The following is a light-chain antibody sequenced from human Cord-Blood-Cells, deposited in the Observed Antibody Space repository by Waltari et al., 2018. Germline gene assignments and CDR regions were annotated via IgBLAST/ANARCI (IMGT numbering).Light chain of an antibody. V-gene: IGLV2-14*01. J-gene: IGLJ2*01. CDR2: DVS. Sequence: QSALTQPASVSGSPGQSFTISCTGTSSDVGGYNYVSWYQQNPGKAPKLRIYDVSKRPSVVSNRFSGSKSGNTASLTISGLQAEDEAEYYCSSYTSSSTFGVFGGGTKLTVL. CDR1: SSDVGGYNY. CDR3: SSYTSSSTFGV.